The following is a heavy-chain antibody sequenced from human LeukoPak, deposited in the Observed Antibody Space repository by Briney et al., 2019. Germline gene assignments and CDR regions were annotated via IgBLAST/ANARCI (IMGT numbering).Heavy chain of an antibody. V-gene: IGHV1-2*02. Sequence: GASVKVSCKASGYTFTGYYMHWVRQAPGQGLEWMGWINPNSGGTNYAQKFQGRVTMTRDTSISTACMELSRLRSDNTAVYFCARESSSGFDYWGQGTLVTVPS. CDR3: ARESSSGFDY. CDR1: GYTFTGYY. D-gene: IGHD6-25*01. J-gene: IGHJ4*02. CDR2: INPNSGGT.